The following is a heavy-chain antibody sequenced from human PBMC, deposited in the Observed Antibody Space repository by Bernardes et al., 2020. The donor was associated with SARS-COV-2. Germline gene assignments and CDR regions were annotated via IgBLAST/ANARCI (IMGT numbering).Heavy chain of an antibody. V-gene: IGHV4-31*03. Sequence: SETLSLTCTVSGGSISSGGYYWSWIRQHPGKGLEWIGYIYYSGSTYYNPSLKSRVTISVDTSKNQFSLKLSSVTAADTAVYYCARQNYDYVWGSYPDSSWGQGTLVTVSS. J-gene: IGHJ4*02. CDR2: IYYSGST. CDR3: ARQNYDYVWGSYPDSS. CDR1: GGSISSGGYY. D-gene: IGHD3-16*01.